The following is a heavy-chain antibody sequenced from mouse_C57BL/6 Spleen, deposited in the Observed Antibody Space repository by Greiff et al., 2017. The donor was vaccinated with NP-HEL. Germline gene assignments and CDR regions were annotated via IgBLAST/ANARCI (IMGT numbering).Heavy chain of an antibody. D-gene: IGHD1-3*01. CDR3: TTGNKVSFAY. Sequence: VQLQQSGAELVRPGASVKLSCTASGFNIKDDYMHWVKQRPEQGLEWIGWIDPENGDTEYASKFQGKATITADTSSNTAYLQLSSLTSEDTAVYYCTTGNKVSFAYWGQGTLVTVSA. CDR1: GFNIKDDY. J-gene: IGHJ3*01. CDR2: IDPENGDT. V-gene: IGHV14-4*01.